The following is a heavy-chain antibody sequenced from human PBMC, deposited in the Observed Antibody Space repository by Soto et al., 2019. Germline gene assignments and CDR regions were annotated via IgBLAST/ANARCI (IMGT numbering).Heavy chain of an antibody. CDR3: ARDVIAARWFDY. J-gene: IGHJ4*02. CDR2: IYYSGST. V-gene: IGHV4-61*01. Sequence: SETLSLTCTVSGGSVSSGSYYRSWIRQPPGKGLEWIGYIYYSGSTNYNPSLKSRVTISVDTSKNQFSLKLSSVTAADTAVYYCARDVIAARWFDYWGQGTLVTVSS. CDR1: GGSVSSGSYY. D-gene: IGHD6-6*01.